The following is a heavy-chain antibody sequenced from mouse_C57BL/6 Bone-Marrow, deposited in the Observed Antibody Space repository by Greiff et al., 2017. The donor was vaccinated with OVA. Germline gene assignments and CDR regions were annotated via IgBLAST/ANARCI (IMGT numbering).Heavy chain of an antibody. Sequence: LVRPGTSVKVSCKASGYAFTTYLIEWVKQRPGQGLEWIGVINPGRGGTNDNEKFKGKATLTADKSSSTAYMQLSSLTSEDSAVYFCARSEDDGYFFSFDYWGQGTTLTVSS. V-gene: IGHV1-54*01. CDR1: GYAFTTYL. D-gene: IGHD2-3*01. CDR3: ARSEDDGYFFSFDY. CDR2: INPGRGGT. J-gene: IGHJ2*01.